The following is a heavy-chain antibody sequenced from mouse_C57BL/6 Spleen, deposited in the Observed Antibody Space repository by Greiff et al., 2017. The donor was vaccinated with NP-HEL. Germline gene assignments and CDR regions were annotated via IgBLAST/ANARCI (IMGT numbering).Heavy chain of an antibody. D-gene: IGHD2-4*01. CDR2: IYPRSGNT. J-gene: IGHJ2*01. V-gene: IGHV1-81*01. CDR1: GYTFTSYG. Sequence: VQLVESGAELARPGASVKLSCKASGYTFTSYGISWVKQRTGQGLEWIGEIYPRSGNTYYNEKFKGKATLTADKSSSTAYMELRSLTSEDSAVYFCARWFDYDGLDYWGQGTTLTVSS. CDR3: ARWFDYDGLDY.